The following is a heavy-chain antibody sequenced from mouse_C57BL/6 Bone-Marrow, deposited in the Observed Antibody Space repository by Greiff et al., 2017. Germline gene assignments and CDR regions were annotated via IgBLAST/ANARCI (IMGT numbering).Heavy chain of an antibody. V-gene: IGHV14-4*01. J-gene: IGHJ4*01. CDR2: IDPENVDT. Sequence: VQLKESGAELVRPGASVKLSCTASGFNIKDVYMHWVKQRPEQGLEWIGWIDPENVDTEYASKFQGKATITADTSSNTAYLQLSSLTSEDTAVYYCTPIYFAMDYWGQGTSVTVSS. D-gene: IGHD6-5*01. CDR1: GFNIKDVY. CDR3: TPIYFAMDY.